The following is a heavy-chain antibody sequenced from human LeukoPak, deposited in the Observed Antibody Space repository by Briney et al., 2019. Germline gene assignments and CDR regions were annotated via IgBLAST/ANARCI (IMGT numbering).Heavy chain of an antibody. V-gene: IGHV4-59*01. CDR2: IYYSGSS. CDR1: SDSISSYY. Sequence: SETLSLTCTVSSDSISSYYWTWIRQPPGKGLEWIGYIYYSGSSNYNPSLKSRVTISVDTSKKQFSLKLRSVTAADTAVYFCAREVVAIAGSYFDSWGQGTLVTVSS. J-gene: IGHJ4*02. D-gene: IGHD2-15*01. CDR3: AREVVAIAGSYFDS.